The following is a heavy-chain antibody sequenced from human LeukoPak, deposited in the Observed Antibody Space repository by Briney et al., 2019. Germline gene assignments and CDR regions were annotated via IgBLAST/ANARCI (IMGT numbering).Heavy chain of an antibody. CDR2: ISYDGSNK. Sequence: GGSLRLSCAASGFTFSSYAMHWVRQAPGKGLEWVAVISYDGSNKYYADSVKGRFTISRDNSKNTLYLQMNSLRAEDTAVYYCVRDRGNWFDSWGQGTLVTVSS. J-gene: IGHJ5*01. CDR3: VRDRGNWFDS. CDR1: GFTFSSYA. V-gene: IGHV3-30-3*01.